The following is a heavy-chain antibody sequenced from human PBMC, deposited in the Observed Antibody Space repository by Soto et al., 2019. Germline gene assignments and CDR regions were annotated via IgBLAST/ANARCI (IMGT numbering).Heavy chain of an antibody. D-gene: IGHD3-9*01. Sequence: PGGPMRVSCAAAGFTFSSYSRNWVRQARGKGLEWVSYISSSSSTIYYADSVKGRFTISRDNAKNSLYLQMNSLRAEDTAVYYCARDTTYYDILTGYYYFDYWGQGTLVTVSS. CDR2: ISSSSSTI. CDR1: GFTFSSYS. V-gene: IGHV3-48*01. CDR3: ARDTTYYDILTGYYYFDY. J-gene: IGHJ4*02.